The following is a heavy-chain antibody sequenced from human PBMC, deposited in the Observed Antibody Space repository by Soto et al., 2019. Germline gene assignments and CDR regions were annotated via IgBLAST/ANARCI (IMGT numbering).Heavy chain of an antibody. V-gene: IGHV3-21*01. Sequence: PVGSLRLSCAASGFTFSSYSMNWVRQAPGKGLEWVSSISSSSSYIYYADSVKGRFTISRDNAKNSLYLQMNSLRAEDTAVYYCASFYCSGGSCYYYYYYGMDVWGQGTTVTVSS. CDR3: ASFYCSGGSCYYYYYYGMDV. J-gene: IGHJ6*02. D-gene: IGHD2-15*01. CDR2: ISSSSSYI. CDR1: GFTFSSYS.